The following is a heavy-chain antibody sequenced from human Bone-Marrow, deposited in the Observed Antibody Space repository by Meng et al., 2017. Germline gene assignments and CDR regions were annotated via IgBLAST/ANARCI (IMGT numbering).Heavy chain of an antibody. V-gene: IGHV3-11*04. CDR2: ISSSGSTI. CDR1: GFTFSDYY. J-gene: IGHJ4*02. Sequence: GESLKISCAASGFTFSDYYMSWIRQAPGKGLEWVSYISSSGSTIYYADSVKGRFTISRDNAKNSLYLQMNSLRAEDTAVYYCARDCYYYDSSGYCYWGQGTLVTVSS. CDR3: ARDCYYYDSSGYCY. D-gene: IGHD3-22*01.